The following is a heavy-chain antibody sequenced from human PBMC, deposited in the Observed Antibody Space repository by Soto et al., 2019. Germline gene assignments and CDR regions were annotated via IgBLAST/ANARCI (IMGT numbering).Heavy chain of an antibody. J-gene: IGHJ4*02. D-gene: IGHD2-15*01. Sequence: ASVKVSCKASGYTFTTYALYWVRQAPGQRLEWMGWINGGNGNTRYSQNFQGRVTISRDTSATTVYMELSSLRSEDTAVYYCAREGIIPILGIDSWGQGTLVTVSS. CDR2: INGGNGNT. V-gene: IGHV1-3*01. CDR1: GYTFTTYA. CDR3: AREGIIPILGIDS.